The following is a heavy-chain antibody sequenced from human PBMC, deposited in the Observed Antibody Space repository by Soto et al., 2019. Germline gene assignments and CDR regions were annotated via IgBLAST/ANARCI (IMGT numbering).Heavy chain of an antibody. D-gene: IGHD6-13*01. CDR1: GGSISSSSYY. CDR2: IYYSGST. Sequence: SETLSLTCTVSGGSISSSSYYWGWIRQPPGKGLEGIGSIYYSGSTYYNPSLKSRVTISVDTSKNHFSLNLSSVTAADTAVYYCARLTAIAAAGFDYWGQGTLVTVSS. CDR3: ARLTAIAAAGFDY. J-gene: IGHJ4*02. V-gene: IGHV4-39*01.